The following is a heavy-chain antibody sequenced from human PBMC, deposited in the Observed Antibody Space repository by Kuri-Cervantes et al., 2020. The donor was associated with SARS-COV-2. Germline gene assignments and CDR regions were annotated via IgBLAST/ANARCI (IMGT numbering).Heavy chain of an antibody. D-gene: IGHD2-2*03. CDR3: ARRHGYCSSTSCPSYYFDY. V-gene: IGHV4-59*12. CDR1: GGSISSYY. J-gene: IGHJ4*02. Sequence: ESLKISCTVSGGSISSYYWSWIRQPPGKGLEWIGYIYYSGSTNYNPSLKSRVTISVDTSKNQFSLKLSSVTAADTAVYYCARRHGYCSSTSCPSYYFDYWGQGTLVTVSS. CDR2: IYYSGST.